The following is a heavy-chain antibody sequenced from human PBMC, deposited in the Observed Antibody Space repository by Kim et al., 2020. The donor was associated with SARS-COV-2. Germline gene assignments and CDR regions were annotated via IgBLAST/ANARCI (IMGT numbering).Heavy chain of an antibody. D-gene: IGHD3-22*01. V-gene: IGHV4-39*01. CDR3: ARRLTYYYDSSGHIDY. Sequence: PSLTGRVTISVDTSKNQFSLTLSSVTAADTAVYYCARRLTYYYDSSGHIDYWGQGTLVIVSS. J-gene: IGHJ4*02.